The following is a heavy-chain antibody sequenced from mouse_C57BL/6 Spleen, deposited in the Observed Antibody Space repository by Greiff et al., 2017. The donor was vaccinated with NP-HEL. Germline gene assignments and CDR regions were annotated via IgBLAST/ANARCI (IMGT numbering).Heavy chain of an antibody. CDR2: INPNNGGT. J-gene: IGHJ2*01. D-gene: IGHD1-1*01. Sequence: QLQQSGPELVKPGASVKIPCKASGYTFTDYNMDWVKQSHGKSLEWIGDINPNNGGTIYNQKFKGKATLTVDKSSSTAYMELRSLTSEDTAVYYCARRSTVVAYYFDYWGQGTTLTVSS. CDR3: ARRSTVVAYYFDY. CDR1: GYTFTDYN. V-gene: IGHV1-18*01.